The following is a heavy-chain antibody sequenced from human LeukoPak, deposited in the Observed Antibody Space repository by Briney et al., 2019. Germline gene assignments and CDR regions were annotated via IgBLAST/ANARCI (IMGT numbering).Heavy chain of an antibody. CDR3: ARGWSSGSCHLDY. V-gene: IGHV4-34*01. Sequence: SETLSLTCGVYGGSFSGYYWTWIRQPPGQGLEWIGEINHSGSTNYSPSLKSRVTISVDTSKSQFSLKMYSVTAADAAVYFCARGWSSGSCHLDYWGQGTLVTVSS. CDR2: INHSGST. CDR1: GGSFSGYY. D-gene: IGHD2-15*01. J-gene: IGHJ4*02.